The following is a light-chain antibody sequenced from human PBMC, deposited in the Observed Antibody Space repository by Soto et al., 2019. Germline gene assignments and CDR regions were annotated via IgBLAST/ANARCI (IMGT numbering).Light chain of an antibody. V-gene: IGKV1-27*01. J-gene: IGKJ1*01. CDR3: KNYNSGIWK. CDR1: QGISNS. Sequence: DIQMTQSPSSLSASVGDRVTITCRASQGISNSLAWYQQKPGKVPKLLIYAASTLQSGVPSRLSGSGSGTDFTLTIKSLQPDDVATYYCKNYNSGIWKFGKGIKVEIK. CDR2: AAS.